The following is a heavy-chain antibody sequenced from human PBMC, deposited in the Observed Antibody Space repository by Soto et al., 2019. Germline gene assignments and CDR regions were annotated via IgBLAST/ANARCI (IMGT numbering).Heavy chain of an antibody. CDR3: ARGETRYYYYSMDV. Sequence: GSLRLSCAASGFTFSDYYMSWIRQAPGKGLEWVSYISSSGSTIYYADSVKGRFTISRDNAKNSLYLQMNSLRAEDTAVYYCARGETRYYYYSMDVWGQGTTVTVSS. CDR1: GFTFSDYY. V-gene: IGHV3-11*01. CDR2: ISSSGSTI. J-gene: IGHJ6*02. D-gene: IGHD6-6*01.